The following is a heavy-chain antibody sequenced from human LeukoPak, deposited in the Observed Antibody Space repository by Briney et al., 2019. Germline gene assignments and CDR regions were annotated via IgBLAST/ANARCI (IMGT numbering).Heavy chain of an antibody. J-gene: IGHJ4*02. Sequence: GRSLRLSCAASGFTFDDYAMHWVRHAPGKGLEWVSGISWYSGSIGYADSVKGRFTISRDNAKNSLYLQMNSLRAEDTALYYCAKVRSSGWYGAAYYFDYWGQGTLVTVSS. V-gene: IGHV3-9*01. CDR3: AKVRSSGWYGAAYYFDY. D-gene: IGHD6-19*01. CDR2: ISWYSGSI. CDR1: GFTFDDYA.